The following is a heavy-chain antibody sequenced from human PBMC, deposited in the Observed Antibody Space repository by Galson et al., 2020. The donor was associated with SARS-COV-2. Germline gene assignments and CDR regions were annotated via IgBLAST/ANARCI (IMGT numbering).Heavy chain of an antibody. CDR1: GYTLTELS. D-gene: IGHD3-22*01. V-gene: IGHV1-24*01. CDR2: FDPEDGET. J-gene: IGHJ4*02. Sequence: GESLKISCKVSGYTLTELSMHWVRQAPGKGLEWMGGFDPEDGETIYAQKFQGRVTMTEDTSTDTAYMELSSLRSEDTAVYYCATYFSYYYDSSGYYYFDYWGQGTLVTVSS. CDR3: ATYFSYYYDSSGYYYFDY.